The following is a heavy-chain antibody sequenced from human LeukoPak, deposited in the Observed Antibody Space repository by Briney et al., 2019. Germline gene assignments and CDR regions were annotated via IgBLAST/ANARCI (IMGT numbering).Heavy chain of an antibody. CDR2: IYYSGST. CDR3: ARVARREGN. V-gene: IGHV4-39*07. CDR1: GGSISSSSYY. J-gene: IGHJ4*02. Sequence: SETLSLTCTVSGGSISSSSYYWGWIRQPPGKGLEWIGSIYYSGSTYYNPSLKSRVTISVDTSKNQFSLKLSSVTAADTVVYYCARVARREGNWGQGTLVTVSS.